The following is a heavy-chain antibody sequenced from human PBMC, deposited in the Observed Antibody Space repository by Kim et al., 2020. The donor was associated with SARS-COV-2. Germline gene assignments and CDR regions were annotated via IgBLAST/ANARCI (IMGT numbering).Heavy chain of an antibody. CDR2: YN. D-gene: IGHD6-19*01. Sequence: YNDYAVSVKSRITINPDTSQNQFSLQLNSVTPEDTAVYYCVMAGVSEGYDYWGQGTLVTVSS. V-gene: IGHV6-1*01. CDR3: VMAGVSEGYDY. J-gene: IGHJ4*02.